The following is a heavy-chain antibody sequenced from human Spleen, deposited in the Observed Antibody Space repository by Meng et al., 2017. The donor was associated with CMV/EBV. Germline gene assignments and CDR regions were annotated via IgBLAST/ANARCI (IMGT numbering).Heavy chain of an antibody. J-gene: IGHJ4*02. CDR2: IYSGSSST. CDR3: ARYGFGFDY. D-gene: IGHD2-15*01. Sequence: LSCAASGFTCSTSAMSWVRQAQGEGLEWVSLIYSGSSSTDYADSVKGRFTISRDKSKNTLYLQMNSLRAEDTAVYYCARYGFGFDYWGQGTLVTVSS. V-gene: IGHV3-23*03. CDR1: GFTCSTSA.